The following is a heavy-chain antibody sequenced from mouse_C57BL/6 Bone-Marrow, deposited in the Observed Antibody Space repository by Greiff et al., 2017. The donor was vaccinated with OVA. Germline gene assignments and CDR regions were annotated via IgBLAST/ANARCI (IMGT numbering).Heavy chain of an antibody. V-gene: IGHV1-55*01. CDR3: ARKYYYGSSHWYFDV. D-gene: IGHD1-1*01. CDR2: IYPGSGST. CDR1: GYTFTSYW. Sequence: QVQLQQPGAELVKPGASVKMSCKASGYTFTSYWITWVKQRPGQGLEWIGDIYPGSGSTNYNEKFTSKATLTVDTSSSTAYMQLSILTSEDSAVYYCARKYYYGSSHWYFDVWGTGTTVTVSS. J-gene: IGHJ1*03.